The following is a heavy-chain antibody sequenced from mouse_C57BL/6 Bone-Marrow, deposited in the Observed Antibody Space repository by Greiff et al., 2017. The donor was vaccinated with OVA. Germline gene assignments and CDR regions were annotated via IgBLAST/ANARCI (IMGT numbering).Heavy chain of an antibody. CDR2: IWSGGST. CDR1: GFSLTSYG. Sequence: QVQLKESGPGLVQPSQSLSITCTVSGFSLTSYGVHWVRQSPGKGLEWLGVIWSGGSTDYNAAFISRLSISKDNSKSQVFFKMNSLQADYTAIYCCARNRGWLPRGYFDVWGTGTTVTVSS. CDR3: ARNRGWLPRGYFDV. V-gene: IGHV2-2*01. D-gene: IGHD2-3*01. J-gene: IGHJ1*03.